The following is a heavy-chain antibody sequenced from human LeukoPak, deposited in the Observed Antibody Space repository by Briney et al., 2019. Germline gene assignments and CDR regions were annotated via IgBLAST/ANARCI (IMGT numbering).Heavy chain of an antibody. CDR1: GFTFSSYA. CDR3: AKALHESGYSYYYYYYGMDV. CDR2: FSGSGGST. Sequence: PGGSLRLSCAASGFTFSSYAMSWVRQAPGKGLEWVSAFSGSGGSTYYADSVKGRFTISRDNSKNTLYLQMNSLRAEDTAVYYCAKALHESGYSYYYYYYGMDVWGQGTTVTVSS. J-gene: IGHJ6*02. V-gene: IGHV3-23*01. D-gene: IGHD3-3*01.